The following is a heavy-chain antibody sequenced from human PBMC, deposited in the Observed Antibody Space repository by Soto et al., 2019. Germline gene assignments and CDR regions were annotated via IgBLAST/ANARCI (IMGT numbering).Heavy chain of an antibody. CDR1: GGSISSGGYY. Sequence: SETLSLTCTVSGGSISSGGYYLSLIRQHPWKGLEWIGYIYYSGSTYYNPSLKSRVTISVDTSKNQFSLKLSSVTAADTAVYYCAGMYSSGWYDDNYYYGMDVWGQGTTVT. J-gene: IGHJ6*02. D-gene: IGHD6-19*01. CDR2: IYYSGST. CDR3: AGMYSSGWYDDNYYYGMDV. V-gene: IGHV4-31*03.